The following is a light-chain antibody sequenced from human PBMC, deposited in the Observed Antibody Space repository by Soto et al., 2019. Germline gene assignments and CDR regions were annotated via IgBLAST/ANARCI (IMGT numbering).Light chain of an antibody. CDR2: GNT. J-gene: IGLJ1*01. Sequence: QSVLTQPPSVSGAPGQRVTISCTGSSSNLGAGFDVHWYQQLPGTAPKLLMYGNTYRPSGVPDRFSGSKSGTSASLAITGLQAEDEADYYCQSYDSSLSGSKVFGTGTKVTVL. V-gene: IGLV1-40*01. CDR3: QSYDSSLSGSKV. CDR1: SSNLGAGFD.